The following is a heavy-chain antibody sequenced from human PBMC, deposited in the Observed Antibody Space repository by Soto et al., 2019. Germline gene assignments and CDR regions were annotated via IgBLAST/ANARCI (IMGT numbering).Heavy chain of an antibody. Sequence: QVQPVESGGGVIKPGRSLRLSCAASGFTFSSYAMHWVRQAPGKGLEWVAVISYDGSNKYYADSVKGRFTISRDNSKNTLYLQMNSLRAEDTAVYCCARGVRILRFLEWLPYVEYWGQGTLVTVSS. V-gene: IGHV3-30-3*01. CDR2: ISYDGSNK. CDR1: GFTFSSYA. D-gene: IGHD3-3*01. J-gene: IGHJ4*02. CDR3: ARGVRILRFLEWLPYVEY.